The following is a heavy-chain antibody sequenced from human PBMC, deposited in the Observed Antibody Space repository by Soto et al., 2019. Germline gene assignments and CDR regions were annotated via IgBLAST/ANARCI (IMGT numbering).Heavy chain of an antibody. CDR3: AKDSWAIFGVPAGEYYTMDV. CDR1: GFTFENYA. D-gene: IGHD3-3*01. J-gene: IGHJ6*03. CDR2: ISGSGGTT. V-gene: IGHV3-23*01. Sequence: GGSLRLSCVASGFTFENYAMSWVRQAPGKGLEWVSAISGSGGTTYYSDSVKGRFTISRDNSKNTVYLQMNDLRVEDAAEYFCAKDSWAIFGVPAGEYYTMDVWGQGTTVTVSS.